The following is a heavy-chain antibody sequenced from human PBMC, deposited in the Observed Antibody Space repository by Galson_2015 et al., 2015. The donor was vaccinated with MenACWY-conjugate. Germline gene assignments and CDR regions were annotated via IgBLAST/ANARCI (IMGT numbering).Heavy chain of an antibody. V-gene: IGHV1-69*10. CDR1: GGTFSSYA. Sequence: SVKVSCKASGGTFSSYAISWARQAPGQGLEWMGGIITIIGKANYTQKFQGRVTITADKSPSTAYMELSRLRSEDTAVYYCGRGDTAMVSGFDPWGQGTLVTVSS. J-gene: IGHJ5*02. D-gene: IGHD5-18*01. CDR2: IITIIGKA. CDR3: GRGDTAMVSGFDP.